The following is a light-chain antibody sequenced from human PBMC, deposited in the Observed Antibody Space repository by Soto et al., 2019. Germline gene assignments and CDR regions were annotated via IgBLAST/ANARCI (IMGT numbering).Light chain of an antibody. CDR2: DAS. J-gene: IGKJ2*01. CDR3: HQYDNRRN. Sequence: DIQMTQSPSSLSASVGDRVTITCQASQDISNYLNWYQQTPWQAPKLLIYDASNLDTGVPSRFSGSGSWTDFTFTISSLKPEDIETYYCHQYDNRRNFGQGTKLEIK. CDR1: QDISNY. V-gene: IGKV1-33*01.